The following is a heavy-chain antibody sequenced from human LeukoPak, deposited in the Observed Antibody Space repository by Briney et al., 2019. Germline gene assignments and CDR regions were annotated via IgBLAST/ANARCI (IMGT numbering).Heavy chain of an antibody. CDR2: IYYSGST. CDR3: ARRKGEVGDYYYYYGMDV. Sequence: ASETLSLTCTVSGGSISSSSYYWGWIRQPPGKGLEWIGSIYYSGSTYYNPSLKSRVTISVDTSKNQFSLKLSSVTAADTAVYYCARRKGEVGDYYYYYGMDVWGQGTTVTVSS. CDR1: GGSISSSSYY. J-gene: IGHJ6*02. V-gene: IGHV4-39*01. D-gene: IGHD2-15*01.